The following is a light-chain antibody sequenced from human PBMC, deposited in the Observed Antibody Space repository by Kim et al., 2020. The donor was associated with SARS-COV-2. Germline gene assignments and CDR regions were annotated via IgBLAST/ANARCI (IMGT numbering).Light chain of an antibody. CDR1: QSLLHSNGYNY. V-gene: IGKV2-28*01. CDR3: MPGT. Sequence: DIVMTQSPLSLPVTPGEPASISCRSSQSLLHSNGYNYLDWYLQKPGQSPQLLIYLGSNRASGVPDRFSGSGSGTDFTLKISRVEAEDVGVYYCMPGTFGQGTKVDIK. CDR2: LGS. J-gene: IGKJ1*01.